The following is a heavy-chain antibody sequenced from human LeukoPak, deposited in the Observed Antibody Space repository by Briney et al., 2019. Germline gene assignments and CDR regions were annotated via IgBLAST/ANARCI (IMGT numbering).Heavy chain of an antibody. Sequence: HPGRSLRLSCAASGFTFSTFAIHWVRQAPGKGLEWVAVISYDGSNKYYADSLKGRFTISRDNSKNTLYLQMNSLRADDTAVYYCAKDRGSWYMYFDYWGQGNLVTVSS. V-gene: IGHV3-30*04. CDR2: ISYDGSNK. CDR1: GFTFSTFA. J-gene: IGHJ4*02. D-gene: IGHD6-13*01. CDR3: AKDRGSWYMYFDY.